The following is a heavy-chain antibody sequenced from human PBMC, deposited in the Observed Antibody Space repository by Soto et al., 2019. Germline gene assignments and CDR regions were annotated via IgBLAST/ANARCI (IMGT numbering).Heavy chain of an antibody. CDR3: ARGSDILTGYYFALGY. J-gene: IGHJ4*02. CDR2: IWYDGSNK. D-gene: IGHD3-9*01. Sequence: GSLRLSCAASGFTFSSYGMHWVRQAPGKGLEWVAVIWYDGSNKYYADSVKGRFTISRDNSKNTLYLQMNSLRAEDTAVYYCARGSDILTGYYFALGYWGQGTLVTVSS. CDR1: GFTFSSYG. V-gene: IGHV3-33*01.